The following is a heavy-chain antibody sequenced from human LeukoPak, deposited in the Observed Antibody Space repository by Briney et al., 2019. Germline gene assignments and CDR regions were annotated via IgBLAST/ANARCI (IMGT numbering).Heavy chain of an antibody. D-gene: IGHD3-3*01. CDR1: GGSFSGYY. Sequence: SETLSLTCAVYGGSFSGYYWSWIRQPPGKGLEWIGEINHSGSTNYNPSLKSRVTISVDTSKNQFSLKLSSVTAADTAVYYCARVCGHGYYDFWSGYTERTNAFDIWGQGTMVTVSS. V-gene: IGHV4-34*01. CDR2: INHSGST. CDR3: ARVCGHGYYDFWSGYTERTNAFDI. J-gene: IGHJ3*02.